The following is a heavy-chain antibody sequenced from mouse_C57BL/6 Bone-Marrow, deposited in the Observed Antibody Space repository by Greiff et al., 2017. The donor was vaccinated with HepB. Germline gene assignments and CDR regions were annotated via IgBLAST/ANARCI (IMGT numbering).Heavy chain of an antibody. Sequence: EVKLVESGGGLVKPGGSLKLSCAASGFTFSSYAMSWVRQTPEKRLEWVATISDGGSYTYYPENVKGRFTISRDNAKNNLYLQMSHLKSEDTAMYYCARDYAYGFDYWGQGTTLTVSS. CDR2: ISDGGSYT. CDR1: GFTFSSYA. CDR3: ARDYAYGFDY. D-gene: IGHD1-1*01. J-gene: IGHJ2*01. V-gene: IGHV5-4*01.